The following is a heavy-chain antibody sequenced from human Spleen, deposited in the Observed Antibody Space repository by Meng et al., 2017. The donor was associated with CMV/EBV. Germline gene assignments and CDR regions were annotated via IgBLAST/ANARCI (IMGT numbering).Heavy chain of an antibody. V-gene: IGHV1-18*01. CDR1: GYIFTKYG. D-gene: IGHD6-19*01. J-gene: IGHJ4*02. Sequence: ASVKVSCKASGYIFTKYGVNWMRQAPGQGPEWMGWISAYNVDTMYAPKVQGRVTMTTDTSTSTAYMELRGLRSDDTAVYYCARDAGTIAVPGIGDYWGQGTLVTVSS. CDR2: ISAYNVDT. CDR3: ARDAGTIAVPGIGDY.